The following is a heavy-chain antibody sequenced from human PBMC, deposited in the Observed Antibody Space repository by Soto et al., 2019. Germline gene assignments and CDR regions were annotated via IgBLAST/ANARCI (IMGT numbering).Heavy chain of an antibody. CDR3: ANAYCSSTSCRAEYLQH. CDR1: GFTFSSYS. Sequence: EVRLVESGGGLVQPGGSLRLSCVGSGFTFSSYSMSWVRQAPGKGLEWVSAISGSGGTSYYADSVKGRFTISRDNSKNTVYLQMNSLRAEDTAVYFCANAYCSSTSCRAEYLQHWGQGTLVTVSS. D-gene: IGHD2-2*01. J-gene: IGHJ1*01. V-gene: IGHV3-23*04. CDR2: ISGSGGTS.